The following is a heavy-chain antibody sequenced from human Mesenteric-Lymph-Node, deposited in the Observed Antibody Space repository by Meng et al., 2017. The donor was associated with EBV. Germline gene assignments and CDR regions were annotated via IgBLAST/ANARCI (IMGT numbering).Heavy chain of an antibody. CDR2: ISGSGDTP. D-gene: IGHD3-10*01. J-gene: IGHJ2*01. CDR3: TRNGDGLAL. Sequence: VQLVESGGGLVQPGGSLRLSCAASGFTFDNCAMNWVRQAPGKGLEWVSTISGSGDTPYYADSVKGRFTISRDNAKNTLFLQMNSLGVDDTAMYYCTRNGDGLALWGRGTLVTVSS. V-gene: IGHV3-23*04. CDR1: GFTFDNCA.